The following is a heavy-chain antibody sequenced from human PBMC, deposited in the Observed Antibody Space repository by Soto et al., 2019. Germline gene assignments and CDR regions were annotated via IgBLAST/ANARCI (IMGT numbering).Heavy chain of an antibody. CDR1: GGSFSGYY. Sequence: PSETLSLTCAVYGGSFSGYYWSWIRQPPGKGLEWIGEINRSGSTNYNPSLKSRVTISVDTSKNQFSLKLSSVTAADTAVYYCARGRYGSGSYYKKWGQGTLVTVSS. CDR2: INRSGST. J-gene: IGHJ4*02. D-gene: IGHD3-10*01. V-gene: IGHV4-34*01. CDR3: ARGRYGSGSYYKK.